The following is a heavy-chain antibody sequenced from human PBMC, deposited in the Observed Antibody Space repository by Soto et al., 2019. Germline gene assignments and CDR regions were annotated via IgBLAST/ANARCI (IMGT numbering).Heavy chain of an antibody. CDR1: GFTFSSYA. CDR2: IGESGTPT. J-gene: IGHJ6*02. Sequence: EVQLLESGGGLVQPGGSLRLSCAASGFTFSSYAMKWVRQAPGKGLEWVSLIGESGTPTYYADSVKGRFNISRDNSGNTLFLEMDSLRAEDTAVYYCARYIPGVRYYGMDVWGPGTTVTVSS. D-gene: IGHD2-2*01. CDR3: ARYIPGVRYYGMDV. V-gene: IGHV3-23*01.